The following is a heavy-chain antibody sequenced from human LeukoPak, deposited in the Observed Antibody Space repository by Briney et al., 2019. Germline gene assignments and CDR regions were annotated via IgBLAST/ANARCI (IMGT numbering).Heavy chain of an antibody. Sequence: GESLKISCKASGYTFITYWIGWVRQMPGKGLEWMGIIYPGDSDTRYSPTFQGQVTISADRSTTTAYLQWSGLKASDTAMYYCARSIDSTTSTLPYWGQGTQVTVSS. D-gene: IGHD5-24*01. CDR1: GYTFITYW. V-gene: IGHV5-51*01. CDR2: IYPGDSDT. CDR3: ARSIDSTTSTLPY. J-gene: IGHJ4*02.